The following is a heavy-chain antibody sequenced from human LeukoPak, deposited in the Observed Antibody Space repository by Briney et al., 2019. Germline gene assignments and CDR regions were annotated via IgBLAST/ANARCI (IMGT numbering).Heavy chain of an antibody. D-gene: IGHD2-15*01. Sequence: PGRSLRLSCAASGFTFSSHGMHWVRQAPGKGLEWVAVISYDGSNKYYADSVKGRFTISRDNSKNTLYLQMNSLRAEDTAVYYCAKDLGCSGGSCYSGSFDYWGQGTLVTVSS. V-gene: IGHV3-30*18. CDR1: GFTFSSHG. CDR3: AKDLGCSGGSCYSGSFDY. J-gene: IGHJ4*02. CDR2: ISYDGSNK.